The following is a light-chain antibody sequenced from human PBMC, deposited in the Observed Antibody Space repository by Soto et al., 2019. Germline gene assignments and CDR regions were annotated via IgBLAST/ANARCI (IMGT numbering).Light chain of an antibody. CDR2: DAS. Sequence: EIVLTQSPATLSLSPGERATLSCRASQSVSSYLAWYQQKPGQAPRLLIYDASNRATGIPARFSGSGSGTDFTLTISSLEPEDFAVYYCLQRSDWRTFGRGTKGDI. J-gene: IGKJ1*01. CDR1: QSVSSY. V-gene: IGKV3-11*01. CDR3: LQRSDWRT.